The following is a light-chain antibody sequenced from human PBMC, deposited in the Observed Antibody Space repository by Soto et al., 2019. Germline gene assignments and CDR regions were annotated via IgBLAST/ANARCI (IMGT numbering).Light chain of an antibody. V-gene: IGKV1-33*01. CDR1: QDISNY. CDR2: DAS. Sequence: DIQMTQSPSSLSASVGDRVTITCQASQDISNYLNWYQQKPGKAPKLLIYDASNLETGVPSRFSGSGSGTDFTFTISSLQPEDIATYYYEQYDNLPLTCGGGTKVEIK. J-gene: IGKJ4*01. CDR3: EQYDNLPLT.